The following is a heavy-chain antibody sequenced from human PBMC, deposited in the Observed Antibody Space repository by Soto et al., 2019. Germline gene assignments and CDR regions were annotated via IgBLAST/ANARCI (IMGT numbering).Heavy chain of an antibody. CDR3: ARKEQLVRVGFDY. V-gene: IGHV4-34*01. D-gene: IGHD6-13*01. J-gene: IGHJ4*02. Sequence: LSLTCAVYGGSFSGYYWSWIRQPPGKGLEWIGEINHSGGTNYNPSLKSRVTISVDTSKNQFSLKLSSVTAADTAVYYCARKEQLVRVGFDYWGQGTLVTVSS. CDR2: INHSGGT. CDR1: GGSFSGYY.